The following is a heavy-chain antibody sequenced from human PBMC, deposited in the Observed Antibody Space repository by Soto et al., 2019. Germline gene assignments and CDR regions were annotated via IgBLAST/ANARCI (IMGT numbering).Heavy chain of an antibody. V-gene: IGHV3-7*01. CDR2: IKQDGSEK. CDR1: GFTFSSYW. D-gene: IGHD6-13*01. Sequence: GGSLRLSCAASGFTFSSYWMSWVRQAPGKGLEWVANIKQDGSEKYYVDSVKGRFTISRDNAKNSLYLQMNSLRAEDTAVYYCARDGVQQLVGGYYYYMDVWGKGTTVTVSS. J-gene: IGHJ6*03. CDR3: ARDGVQQLVGGYYYYMDV.